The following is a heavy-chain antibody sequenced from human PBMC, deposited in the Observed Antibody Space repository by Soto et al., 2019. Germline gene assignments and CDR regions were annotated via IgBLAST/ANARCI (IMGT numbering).Heavy chain of an antibody. D-gene: IGHD6-6*01. CDR3: ARGEQLALYGMDV. J-gene: IGHJ6*02. Sequence: GASVKVSCKDSGYTFTGYYMHWVRQAPGQGLEWMGWINPNSGGTNYAQKFQGWVTMTRDTSISTAYMELSRLRSDDTAVYYCARGEQLALYGMDVWGHLTTFTVSS. V-gene: IGHV1-2*04. CDR2: INPNSGGT. CDR1: GYTFTGYY.